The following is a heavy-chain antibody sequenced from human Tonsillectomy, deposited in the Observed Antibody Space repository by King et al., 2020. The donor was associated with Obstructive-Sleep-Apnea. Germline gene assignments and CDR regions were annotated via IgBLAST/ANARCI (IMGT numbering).Heavy chain of an antibody. Sequence: TLKESGPALVKPTQTLTLTCTFSGFSLSTNGMCVSWIRQPPGKALEWLARIDWDDAKHYTTSLKTRLTISRDTSKNQVVLTMTNMDPVDTATSYCVREGGTASGLNWFDPWGQGTLVTVSS. CDR1: GFSLSTNGMC. D-gene: IGHD1-26*01. V-gene: IGHV2-70*11. CDR2: IDWDDAK. CDR3: VREGGTASGLNWFDP. J-gene: IGHJ5*02.